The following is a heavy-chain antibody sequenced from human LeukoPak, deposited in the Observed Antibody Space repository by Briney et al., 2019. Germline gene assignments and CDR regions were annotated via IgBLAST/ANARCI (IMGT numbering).Heavy chain of an antibody. D-gene: IGHD3-16*01. CDR3: ARMGLRVRGVAYYYYGMDV. J-gene: IGHJ6*02. V-gene: IGHV3-11*01. CDR1: GFTFSDYY. CDR2: ISSSGSTI. Sequence: GGSLRLSCAASGFTFSDYYMSWIRQAPGKGLEWVSYISSSGSTIYYADSVKGRFTISRDNAKNSLYLQMNSLRAEDTAVYYCARMGLRVRGVAYYYYGMDVWAKGPRSPSP.